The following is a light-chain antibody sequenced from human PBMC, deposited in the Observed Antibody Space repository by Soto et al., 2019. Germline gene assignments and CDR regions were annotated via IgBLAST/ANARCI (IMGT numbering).Light chain of an antibody. J-gene: IGKJ3*01. CDR3: QNCKSAVFT. Sequence: DIQMTQSPSSLSASVGDRVTITCRASQDINNYLAWYQQRPGKVPKLLIYGATTLQPRVPSRFSGSGSGTDFTLTISSLQPEDVATYYCQNCKSAVFTFGPGTKVDTK. CDR1: QDINNY. CDR2: GAT. V-gene: IGKV1-27*01.